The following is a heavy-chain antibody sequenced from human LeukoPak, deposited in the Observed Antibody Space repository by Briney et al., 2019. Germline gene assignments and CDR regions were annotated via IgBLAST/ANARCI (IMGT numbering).Heavy chain of an antibody. V-gene: IGHV3-23*01. CDR1: GFTFSSYA. CDR3: AKFGIQLWSHFDY. D-gene: IGHD5-18*01. CDR2: ISGSGGST. J-gene: IGHJ4*02. Sequence: GGSLRLSCAASGFTFSSYAMSWVRQAPGKGLEWVSAISGSGGSTYYADSVKGRFTISRDNSKNALYLQMNSLRAEDTAVYYCAKFGIQLWSHFDYWGQGTLVTVSS.